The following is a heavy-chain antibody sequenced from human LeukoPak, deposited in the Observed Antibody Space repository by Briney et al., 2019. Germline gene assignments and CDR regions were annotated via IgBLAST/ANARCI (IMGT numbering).Heavy chain of an antibody. D-gene: IGHD3-22*01. V-gene: IGHV1-18*01. CDR3: ARDLSHRYNYDSRGYYILFDH. CDR1: GYTLTKLS. J-gene: IGHJ4*02. CDR2: ISAYNGNT. Sequence: ASVKVSCKVSGYTLTKLSMHWVRQAPGQGLEWMGWISAYNGNTNYAQKLQGRVTMTTDTSTTTAYMELRSLRSDDTAVYYCARDLSHRYNYDSRGYYILFDHWGQGTLVTVSS.